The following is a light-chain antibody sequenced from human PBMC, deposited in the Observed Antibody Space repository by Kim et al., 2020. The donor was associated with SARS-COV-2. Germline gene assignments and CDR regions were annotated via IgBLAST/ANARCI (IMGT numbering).Light chain of an antibody. J-gene: IGLJ1*01. CDR3: SSLTSSITYV. CDR1: SSDVGGYNH. V-gene: IGLV2-14*01. Sequence: QSALTQPASVSGSPGQSITISCTGTSSDVGGYNHVSWYQQHPGKAPKLMIYDVSQWPSGVSNRFSGSKSGNTASLTISWLQVEDEADYYCSSLTSSITYVFGTGTKVTVL. CDR2: DVS.